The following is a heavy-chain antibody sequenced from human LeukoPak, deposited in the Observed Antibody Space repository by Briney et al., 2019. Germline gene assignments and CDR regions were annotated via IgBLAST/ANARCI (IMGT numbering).Heavy chain of an antibody. J-gene: IGHJ6*02. CDR2: INPSGGST. CDR3: ARDLPFVVVPAALYYYYGMDV. Sequence: GASVKVPCKASGYTFTSYYMHWVRQAPGQGLEWMGIINPSGGSTSYAQKFQGRVTMTRDTSTSTVYMGLSSLRSEDTAVYYCARDLPFVVVPAALYYYYGMDVWGQGTTVTVSS. CDR1: GYTFTSYY. V-gene: IGHV1-46*01. D-gene: IGHD2-2*01.